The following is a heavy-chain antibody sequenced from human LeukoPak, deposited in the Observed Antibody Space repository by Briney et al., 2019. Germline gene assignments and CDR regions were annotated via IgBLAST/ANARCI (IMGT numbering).Heavy chain of an antibody. V-gene: IGHV4-59*01. Sequence: GSLRLSCAASGLTFSSYDMSWVRQAPGKGLEWIGFTYYNGNTNYNPSLKSRVTISVDMSKNQFSLSLRSVTAADTAVYYCARGALLWFGAKMEYYFDYWGQGTPLTVSS. CDR3: ARGALLWFGAKMEYYFDY. J-gene: IGHJ4*02. CDR1: GLTFSSYD. D-gene: IGHD3-10*01. CDR2: TYYNGNT.